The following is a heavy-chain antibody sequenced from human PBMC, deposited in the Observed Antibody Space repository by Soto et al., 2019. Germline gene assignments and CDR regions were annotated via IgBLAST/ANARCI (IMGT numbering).Heavy chain of an antibody. Sequence: EVQLVESGGGLVQPGGSLRLSCAASGFTVSSKYMSWVRQAPGKGLEWVSLIQSGGSTLYADSVKGRFTISRDNSNNTMYLQTNSLGVDATAVYYCAGDDVHCSGGRCYGEPMDVGGKGTTVTVSS. CDR3: AGDDVHCSGGRCYGEPMDV. CDR1: GFTVSSKY. CDR2: IQSGGST. J-gene: IGHJ6*03. V-gene: IGHV3-66*01. D-gene: IGHD2-15*01.